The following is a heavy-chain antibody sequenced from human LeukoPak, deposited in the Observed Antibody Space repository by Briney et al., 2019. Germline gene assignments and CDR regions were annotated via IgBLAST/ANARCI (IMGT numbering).Heavy chain of an antibody. V-gene: IGHV4-34*01. D-gene: IGHD2-15*01. CDR1: GGSFSGYY. CDR3: ASGPNCSGGSCYNYYYYGTDV. J-gene: IGHJ6*04. CDR2: INHSGST. Sequence: SETLSLTCAVYGGSFSGYYWSWIRQPPGKGLEWIGEINHSGSTNYNPSLKSRVTISVDTSKNQFSLKLSSVTAADTAVYYCASGPNCSGGSCYNYYYYGTDVWGKGTTVTVSS.